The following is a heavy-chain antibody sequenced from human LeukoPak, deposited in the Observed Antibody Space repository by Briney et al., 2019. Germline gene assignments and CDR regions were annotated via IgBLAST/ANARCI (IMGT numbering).Heavy chain of an antibody. CDR1: GGSISSSSYY. J-gene: IGHJ4*02. Sequence: SETLSLTCTVSGGSISSSSYYWGWIRQPPGKGLEWIGSIYYSGSTYYNPSLKGRVTISVDTSKNRFSLKLSSVTAADTAVYYCASLVAGNHYWGQGTLVTVSS. CDR2: IYYSGST. CDR3: ASLVAGNHY. D-gene: IGHD6-19*01. V-gene: IGHV4-39*01.